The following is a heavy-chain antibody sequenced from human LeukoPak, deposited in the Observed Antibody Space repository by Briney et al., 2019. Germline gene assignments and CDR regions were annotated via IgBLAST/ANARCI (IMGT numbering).Heavy chain of an antibody. CDR3: ARLIITMVRGVIYQASWFDP. V-gene: IGHV4-39*01. Sequence: ASETLSLTCTVSGGSISSSSYYWGWIRQPPEKGLEWIGSIYYSGSTYYNPSLKSRVTISVDTSKNQFSLKLSSVTAADTAVYYCARLIITMVRGVIYQASWFDPWGQGTLVTVSS. D-gene: IGHD3-10*01. J-gene: IGHJ5*02. CDR2: IYYSGST. CDR1: GGSISSSSYY.